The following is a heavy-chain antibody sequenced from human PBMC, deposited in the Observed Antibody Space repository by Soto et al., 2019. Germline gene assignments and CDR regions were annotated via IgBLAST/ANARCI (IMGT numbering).Heavy chain of an antibody. J-gene: IGHJ4*02. D-gene: IGHD3-10*01. Sequence: VQLLESGGGLVQPGGSLRLSCAPSGFTFRNFAMGWVRQAPGKGLEWVSAIGGSGDSTYYADSVKGRFTISRDNFRNTLYLQMDSLRAEETALYYCPKGYYYDSGNFDYWGEGSLVTVSS. V-gene: IGHV3-23*01. CDR2: IGGSGDST. CDR1: GFTFRNFA. CDR3: PKGYYYDSGNFDY.